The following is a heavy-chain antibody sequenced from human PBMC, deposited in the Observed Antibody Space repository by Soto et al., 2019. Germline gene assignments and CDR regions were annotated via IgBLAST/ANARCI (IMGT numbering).Heavy chain of an antibody. CDR3: ANGLPGVLATVTTVY. J-gene: IGHJ4*02. CDR2: ISSSGGST. CDR1: GFTFSSYA. Sequence: EVQLLESGGGLVQPGGSLRLSCAASGFTFSSYAMSWVRQAPGKGLEWVSAISSSGGSTYYADSMKGRFTISRDNSKNTLYLQMNSLRAEDTAVYYCANGLPGVLATVTTVYWGQGTLVTVSS. D-gene: IGHD4-17*01. V-gene: IGHV3-23*01.